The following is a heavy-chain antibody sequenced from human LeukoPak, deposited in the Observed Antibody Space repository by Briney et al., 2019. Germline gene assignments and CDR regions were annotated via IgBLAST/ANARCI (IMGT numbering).Heavy chain of an antibody. CDR2: IFQSGAT. CDR3: ARLSVGGTPIDY. J-gene: IGHJ4*02. Sequence: AQTLSLTCTVSGGSISIFYWTWMRQRPGQRLECVGHIFQSGATNYNPSLKSRATISLDTPKNQFFLRLSSVTAADTATYYCARLSVGGTPIDYWGPGARVTASS. D-gene: IGHD1-26*01. V-gene: IGHV4-59*08. CDR1: GGSISIFY.